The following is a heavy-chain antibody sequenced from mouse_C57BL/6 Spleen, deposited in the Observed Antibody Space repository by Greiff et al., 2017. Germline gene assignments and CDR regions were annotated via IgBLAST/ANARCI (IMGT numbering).Heavy chain of an antibody. CDR3: ARREICYYYGSGTMDY. D-gene: IGHD1-1*01. CDR2: IDPANGNT. Sequence: EVKLQESVAELVRPGASVKLSCTASGFNIKNTYMHWVKQRPEQGLEWIGRIDPANGNTKYAPKFQGKATITADTSSNTAYLQLSSLTSEDTAIYYCARREICYYYGSGTMDYWGQGTSVTVSS. J-gene: IGHJ4*01. CDR1: GFNIKNTY. V-gene: IGHV14-3*01.